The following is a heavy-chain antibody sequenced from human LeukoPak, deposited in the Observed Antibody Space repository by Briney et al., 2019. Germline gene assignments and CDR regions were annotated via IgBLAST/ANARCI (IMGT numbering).Heavy chain of an antibody. CDR1: GFTFSSYA. J-gene: IGHJ4*02. CDR2: ISYDGSNK. V-gene: IGHV3-30*04. Sequence: GGSPRLSSAASGFTFSSYAMHWVRQAPGKGLEWVAVISYDGSNKYYADSVKGRFTISRDNSKNTLYLQMNSLRAEDTAVYYCASGDYYGSGSYPNVYFDYWGQGTLVTVSS. D-gene: IGHD3-10*01. CDR3: ASGDYYGSGSYPNVYFDY.